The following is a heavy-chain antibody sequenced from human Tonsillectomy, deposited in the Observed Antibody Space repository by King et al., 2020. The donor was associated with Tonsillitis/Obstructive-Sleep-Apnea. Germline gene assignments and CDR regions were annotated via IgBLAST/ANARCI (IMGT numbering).Heavy chain of an antibody. CDR3: AREYFYHSSGYYDY. CDR2: INYRGST. Sequence: VQLQQWGAGLLKPSETLSLTCAVYGGSFSGYYWSWIRQPPGKGLEWIGEINYRGSTNYNPSLKSRVTISLDTSKNQFSLKLSSVTAADTAVNYCAREYFYHSSGYYDYWGQGTLVTVSS. D-gene: IGHD3-22*01. CDR1: GGSFSGYY. V-gene: IGHV4-34*01. J-gene: IGHJ4*02.